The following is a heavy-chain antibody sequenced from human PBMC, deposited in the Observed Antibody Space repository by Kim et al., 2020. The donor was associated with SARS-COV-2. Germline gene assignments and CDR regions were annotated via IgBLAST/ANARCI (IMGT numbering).Heavy chain of an antibody. CDR1: GGSISSSSYY. D-gene: IGHD3-9*01. Sequence: SETLSLTCTVSGGSISSSSYYWGWIRQPPGKGLEWIGSIYYSGSTYYNPSLKSRVTISVDTSKNQFSLKLSSVTAADTAVYYCAGSYYDILTGYYKLRWFDPWGQGTLVTVSS. V-gene: IGHV4-39*01. CDR3: AGSYYDILTGYYKLRWFDP. CDR2: IYYSGST. J-gene: IGHJ5*02.